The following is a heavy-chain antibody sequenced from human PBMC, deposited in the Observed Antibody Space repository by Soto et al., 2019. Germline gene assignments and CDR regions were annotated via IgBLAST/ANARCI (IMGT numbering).Heavy chain of an antibody. CDR3: ARDRSSRSANSYDLDY. CDR1: GGSISSYY. V-gene: IGHV4-59*01. CDR2: IYYSGSI. J-gene: IGHJ4*02. D-gene: IGHD6-13*01. Sequence: QVQLQESGPGLVKPSETLSLTCTVSGGSISSYYWSWIRQPPGKGLEWIGYIYYSGSINYNPSLTSRVTISVDTSKNQFSLKLSSVTAADTAVYYCARDRSSRSANSYDLDYWGQGTLVTVSS.